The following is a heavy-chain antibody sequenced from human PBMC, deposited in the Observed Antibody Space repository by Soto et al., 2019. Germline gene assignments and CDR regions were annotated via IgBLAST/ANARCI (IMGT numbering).Heavy chain of an antibody. D-gene: IGHD3-10*01. Sequence: SSTIYYADSVKGRFTISRDNAKNSLYLQMNSLRDEDTAVYYWAREGGSYNWFDPWGQGTLVTVSS. V-gene: IGHV3-48*02. CDR3: AREGGSYNWFDP. CDR2: SSTI. J-gene: IGHJ5*02.